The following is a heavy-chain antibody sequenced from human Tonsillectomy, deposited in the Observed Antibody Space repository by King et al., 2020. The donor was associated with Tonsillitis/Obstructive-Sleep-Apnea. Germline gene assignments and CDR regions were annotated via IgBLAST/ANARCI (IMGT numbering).Heavy chain of an antibody. Sequence: QLQESGPGLLKPSDTLSLTCAVSGYSISTSSWWGWIRQPPGKGLEWIGYVDYTGSTNYNPSLKSRVTKSVETSKNQFSLKLNSVTSVDTAIYYWSRRWNSGDLDGFYIWGQGTMVTVS. CDR2: VDYTGST. V-gene: IGHV4-28*01. D-gene: IGHD1/OR15-1a*01. J-gene: IGHJ3*02. CDR3: SRRWNSGDLDGFYI. CDR1: GYSISTSSW.